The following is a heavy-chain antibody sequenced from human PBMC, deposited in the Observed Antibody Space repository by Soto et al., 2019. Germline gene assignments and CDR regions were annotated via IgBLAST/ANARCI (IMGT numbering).Heavy chain of an antibody. D-gene: IGHD6-19*01. J-gene: IGHJ4*02. V-gene: IGHV3-30*18. CDR2: ISYDGSNK. Sequence: PGGSLRLSCAASGFTFSSYGMHWVRQAPGKGLEWVAVISYDGSNKYYADSVKGRFTISRDNSKNTLYLQMNSLRAEDTAVYYCAKGGYSSGWYLYYFDYWGQGTLVTVSS. CDR3: AKGGYSSGWYLYYFDY. CDR1: GFTFSSYG.